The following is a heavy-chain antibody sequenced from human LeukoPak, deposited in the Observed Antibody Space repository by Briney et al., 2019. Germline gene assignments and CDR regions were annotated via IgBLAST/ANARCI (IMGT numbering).Heavy chain of an antibody. CDR3: AKPRSMITFGGVIPFDY. Sequence: GGSRRLSCAASGFTFSSYAMSWVRQTPGKGLEWVSAISGSGGSTYYADSVKGRFTISRDNSKNTLYLQMNSLRAEDTAVYYCAKPRSMITFGGVIPFDYWGQGTLVTVSS. CDR1: GFTFSSYA. J-gene: IGHJ4*02. D-gene: IGHD3-16*02. CDR2: ISGSGGST. V-gene: IGHV3-23*01.